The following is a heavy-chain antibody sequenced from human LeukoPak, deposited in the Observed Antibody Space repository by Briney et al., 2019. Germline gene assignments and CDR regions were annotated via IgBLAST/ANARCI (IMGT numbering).Heavy chain of an antibody. CDR2: IKAGNGDT. V-gene: IGHV1-3*01. J-gene: IGHJ4*02. CDR1: GYIFTKYV. CDR3: ARDDCGDTCYPGGY. D-gene: IGHD2-21*01. Sequence: GASVKVSCKASGYIFTKYVVHWVRQAPGQRPEWMGWIKAGNGDTKYSQNFQDRLTITRDTSASTVYMELSSLTSEDTALYYCARDDCGDTCYPGGYWGQGTLVTVFS.